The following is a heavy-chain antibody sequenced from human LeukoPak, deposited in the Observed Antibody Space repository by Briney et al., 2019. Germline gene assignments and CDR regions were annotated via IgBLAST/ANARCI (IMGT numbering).Heavy chain of an antibody. Sequence: SETLSLTCTVSGYSISSGYYWGWIRQPPGKVLEGIGSIYHSGSTYYNPSLKSRVTISVDTSKNQFSLKLSPVTAADTAVYYCARGLSALLEYNWFDPWGQGTLVTVSS. CDR1: GYSISSGYY. D-gene: IGHD2-15*01. CDR3: ARGLSALLEYNWFDP. V-gene: IGHV4-38-2*02. CDR2: IYHSGST. J-gene: IGHJ5*02.